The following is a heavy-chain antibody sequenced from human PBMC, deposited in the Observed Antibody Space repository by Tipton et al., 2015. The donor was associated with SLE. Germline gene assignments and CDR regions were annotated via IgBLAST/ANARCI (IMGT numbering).Heavy chain of an antibody. D-gene: IGHD6-13*01. CDR2: IWYDGTNK. CDR1: GFTFSTYS. Sequence: SLRLSCEASGFTFSTYSMHWVRQTPGNGLGWVAVIWYDGTNKHYADSVKGRFTISRDNSKDTLYLQMNSLRVEDTAVYYCAKGSPGYSSSWWGFDYWGQGTLVTVSS. CDR3: AKGSPGYSSSWWGFDY. V-gene: IGHV3-33*06. J-gene: IGHJ4*02.